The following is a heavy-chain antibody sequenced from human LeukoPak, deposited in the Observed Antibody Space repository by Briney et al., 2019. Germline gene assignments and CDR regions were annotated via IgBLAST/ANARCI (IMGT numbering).Heavy chain of an antibody. D-gene: IGHD5-18*01. V-gene: IGHV5-51*01. CDR1: GYSFTSYW. CDR3: ARLRGRYSYGSLDLDH. J-gene: IGHJ4*02. CDR2: IYPGDSDT. Sequence: GESLKISCKGSGYSFTSYWIGWVRQMPGKGLEWMGIIYPGDSDTRYSPSFQGQVTISADKSISTAYLQWSSLKASDTAMYYCARLRGRYSYGSLDLDHWGQGTLVTVSS.